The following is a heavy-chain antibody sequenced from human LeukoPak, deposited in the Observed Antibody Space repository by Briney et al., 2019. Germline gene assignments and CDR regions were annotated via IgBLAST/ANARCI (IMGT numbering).Heavy chain of an antibody. D-gene: IGHD6-19*01. Sequence: GGSLRLSCAASGFTFSNYAMSWVRQAPGKGLEWVSTIDASGGATYYADSVEGRFTISRDNSKNMFYLQMNSLRAEDTAVYYCAKGSGSGWYGWFAPWGQGTLVTVSS. CDR3: AKGSGSGWYGWFAP. J-gene: IGHJ5*02. CDR1: GFTFSNYA. V-gene: IGHV3-23*01. CDR2: IDASGGAT.